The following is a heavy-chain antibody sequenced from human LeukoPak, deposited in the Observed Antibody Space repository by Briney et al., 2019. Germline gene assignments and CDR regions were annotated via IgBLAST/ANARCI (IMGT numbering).Heavy chain of an antibody. Sequence: GGSLRLSCAASGFNFSSYCMNWVRQAPGKGLEWVASISSSRSYIYYAALVKGRFTISRHNAKISVYLQMNSLRVEDTAVYYSARAGLLFTILGLETASHMGVWGKGPTVTVSS. D-gene: IGHD3-3*01. CDR2: ISSSRSYI. V-gene: IGHV3-21*01. CDR3: ARAGLLFTILGLETASHMGV. CDR1: GFNFSSYC. J-gene: IGHJ6*03.